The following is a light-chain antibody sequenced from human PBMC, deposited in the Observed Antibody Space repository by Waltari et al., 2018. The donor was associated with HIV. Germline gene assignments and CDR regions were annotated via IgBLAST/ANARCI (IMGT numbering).Light chain of an antibody. CDR2: GAS. V-gene: IGKV3-20*01. Sequence: EFVLTQSPGTLSLSPGERATLSCRASQSGSSSYLAWYQQRPGQAPRLLIYGASSRAAGIPDRFTGSGSGTDFTLTISRLEPEDFAVYYCQHFDTSLPKYTFGQGTKLEIK. J-gene: IGKJ2*01. CDR1: QSGSSSY. CDR3: QHFDTSLPKYT.